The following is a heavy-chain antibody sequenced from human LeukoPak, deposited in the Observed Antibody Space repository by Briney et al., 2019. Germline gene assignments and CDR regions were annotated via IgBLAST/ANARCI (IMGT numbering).Heavy chain of an antibody. D-gene: IGHD3-16*02. CDR3: ARDGVSVWGSYRYNPPSIDY. J-gene: IGHJ4*02. V-gene: IGHV3-21*01. CDR1: GFTFSSYS. CDR2: ISSSSSYI. Sequence: GGSLRLSCAASGFTFSSYSMNWVRQAPGKELEWVSSISSSSSYIYYADSVKGRFTISRDNAKNSLYLQMNSLRAEDTAVYYCARDGVSVWGSYRYNPPSIDYWGQGTLVTVSS.